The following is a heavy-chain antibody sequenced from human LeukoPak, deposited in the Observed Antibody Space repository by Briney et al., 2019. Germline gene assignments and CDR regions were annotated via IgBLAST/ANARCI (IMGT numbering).Heavy chain of an antibody. D-gene: IGHD4-17*01. CDR1: GYTFGDYA. Sequence: GSLRLSCAASGYTFGDYAMSWVRQAPGKGLEWVSSITSIAASTYYADSVKGRFTISKDNSKNTLSLQMNSLRAEDTAVYYCAKAGGSKTYGDYYFDYWGQGTLVTVSS. CDR2: ITSIAAST. J-gene: IGHJ4*02. CDR3: AKAGGSKTYGDYYFDY. V-gene: IGHV3-23*01.